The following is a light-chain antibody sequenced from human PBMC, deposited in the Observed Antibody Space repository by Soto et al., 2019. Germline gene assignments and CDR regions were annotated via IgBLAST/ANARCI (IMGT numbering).Light chain of an antibody. CDR1: QSVSSSY. Sequence: EIVLTQSPGTLSLSPGERATLSCRARQSVSSSYLAWYKQKPGQPPRLLIYGASSRATGIPDRFSGSGSGTGVTLTISRLEPEDVAVYYCQEYGLSLRMYTFGQGTKLEFK. J-gene: IGKJ2*01. CDR2: GAS. V-gene: IGKV3-20*01. CDR3: QEYGLSLRMYT.